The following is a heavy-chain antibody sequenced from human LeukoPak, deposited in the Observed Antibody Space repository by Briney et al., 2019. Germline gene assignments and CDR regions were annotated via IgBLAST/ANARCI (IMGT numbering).Heavy chain of an antibody. CDR3: ARERVVVPPKYYFDY. Sequence: GGSLRLSCAASGLTFSSYWMSWVRQAPGKGLEWVANIKQDGSEKYYVDSVKGRFTISRDNAKNSLYLQMNSLRAEDTAVYYCARERVVVPPKYYFDYWGQGTLVTVSS. J-gene: IGHJ4*02. V-gene: IGHV3-7*01. CDR2: IKQDGSEK. CDR1: GLTFSSYW. D-gene: IGHD3-22*01.